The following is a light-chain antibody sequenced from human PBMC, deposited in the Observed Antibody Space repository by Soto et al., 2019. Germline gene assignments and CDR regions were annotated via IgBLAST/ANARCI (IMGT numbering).Light chain of an antibody. Sequence: QSVVTQPPSVSGAPGQRVTISCTGSSSNIGAGYDVHWYQQFPGTAPKLLIYGNNNRPSGVPDRFSGSKSGTSASLAITGLQAKDEADYYCQSFDTRLNSVVFGGGTKLTVL. CDR2: GNN. V-gene: IGLV1-40*01. CDR1: SSNIGAGYD. CDR3: QSFDTRLNSVV. J-gene: IGLJ2*01.